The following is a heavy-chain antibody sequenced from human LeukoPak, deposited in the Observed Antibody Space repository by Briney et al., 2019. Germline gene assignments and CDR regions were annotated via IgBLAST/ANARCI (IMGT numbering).Heavy chain of an antibody. CDR3: AGKPTLNWFDP. V-gene: IGHV1-18*01. Sequence: ASVKVSCKASGYTFTSYGISWVRQAPGQGLEWMGWISAYNGNTNYAQKLQGRVTMTRDTSTSTVYMELSSLRSEDTAVYYCAGKPTLNWFDPWGQGTLVTVSS. CDR2: ISAYNGNT. CDR1: GYTFTSYG. J-gene: IGHJ5*02.